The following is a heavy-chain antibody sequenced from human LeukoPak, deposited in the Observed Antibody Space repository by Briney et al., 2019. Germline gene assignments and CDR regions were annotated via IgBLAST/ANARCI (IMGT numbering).Heavy chain of an antibody. D-gene: IGHD1-1*01. J-gene: IGHJ6*04. CDR3: ARALAGTAELDV. CDR2: MNPNNGNT. V-gene: IGHV1-8*01. CDR1: GYTFTSYD. Sequence: RASVKVSCKASGYTFTSYDIHWVRQATGQGLEWMGRMNPNNGNTGDAQKFQGRVTMTRDPSISTAYMELSSLRSEDTGVYFCARALAGTAELDVWAKGPRSPSPQ.